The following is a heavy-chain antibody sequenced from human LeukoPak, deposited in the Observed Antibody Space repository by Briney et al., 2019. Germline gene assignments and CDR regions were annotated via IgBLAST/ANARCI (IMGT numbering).Heavy chain of an antibody. CDR2: IYYSGST. D-gene: IGHD4-11*01. CDR1: SGSIRSYY. V-gene: IGHV4-59*01. Sequence: PSETLSLTCTVSSGSIRSYYWSWIRQPPGKGLERIGYIYYSGSTHYNPSLKSRVTMSVDTSKKEFSLKLTSVTAADTAVYYCARSPDYSNYQGDWFDPWGQGTLVTVSS. CDR3: ARSPDYSNYQGDWFDP. J-gene: IGHJ5*02.